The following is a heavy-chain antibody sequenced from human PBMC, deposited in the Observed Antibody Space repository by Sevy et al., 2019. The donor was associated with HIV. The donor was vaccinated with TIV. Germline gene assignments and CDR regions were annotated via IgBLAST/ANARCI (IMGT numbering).Heavy chain of an antibody. CDR3: TTEGAD. V-gene: IGHV3-15*01. CDR1: GFSFSEAW. CDR2: IRSTGDGGTS. Sequence: GGSLRLSCATSGFSFSEAWMSWVRQAPGKGLEWVGRIRSTGDGGTSEYAAPVKGRFTIARDDSKNMLYLQMNNLKIEDSGVYYCTTEGADWGQGTLVTVSS. J-gene: IGHJ4*02.